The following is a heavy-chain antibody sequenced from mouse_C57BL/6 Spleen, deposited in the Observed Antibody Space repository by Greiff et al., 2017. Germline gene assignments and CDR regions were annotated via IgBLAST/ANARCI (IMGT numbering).Heavy chain of an antibody. CDR1: GYTFTDYE. Sequence: QVQLQQSGAELVRPGASVTLSCKASGYTFTDYEMHWVKQTPVHGLEWIGAIDPETGGTAYNQKFKGKAILTADKSSSTAYMELRSLTSEDSAVYYYTRFPLYYYSSSFDYWGQGTTLTVSS. CDR2: IDPETGGT. CDR3: TRFPLYYYSSSFDY. D-gene: IGHD1-1*01. V-gene: IGHV1-15*01. J-gene: IGHJ2*01.